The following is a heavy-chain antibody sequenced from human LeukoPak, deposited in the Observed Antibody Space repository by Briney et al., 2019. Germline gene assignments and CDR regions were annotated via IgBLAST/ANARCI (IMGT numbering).Heavy chain of an antibody. CDR3: AADYYGSGSYYKAVGY. J-gene: IGHJ4*02. CDR1: GYTFTSYG. V-gene: IGHV1-18*01. CDR2: ISAYNGNT. D-gene: IGHD3-10*01. Sequence: RASVKVSCKASGYTFTSYGISWVRQAPGQGREWMGWISAYNGNTNYAQKFQGRVTMTRNTSISTAYMELSSLRSEDTAVYYCAADYYGSGSYYKAVGYWGQGTLVTVSS.